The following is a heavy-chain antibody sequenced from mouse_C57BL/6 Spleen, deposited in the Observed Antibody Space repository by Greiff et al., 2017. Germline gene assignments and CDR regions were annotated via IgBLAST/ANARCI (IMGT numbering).Heavy chain of an antibody. D-gene: IGHD2-1*01. J-gene: IGHJ4*01. CDR2: IYPRSGNT. CDR1: GYTFTSYG. V-gene: IGHV1-81*01. CDR3: ARGDGNSVTYYAMDG. Sequence: QVQLQQPGAELARPGASVKLSCKASGYTFTSYGISWVKQRTGQGLEWIGEIYPRSGNTYYNEKFKSKATLTADKSSSTAYMELRSLTSEDSAVYFCARGDGNSVTYYAMDGWGQGTSVTVAS.